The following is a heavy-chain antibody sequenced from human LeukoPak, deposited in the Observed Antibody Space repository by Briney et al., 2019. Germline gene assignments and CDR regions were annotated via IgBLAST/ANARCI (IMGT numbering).Heavy chain of an antibody. Sequence: ASVKVSCKASGYTFTSYDINWVRQATGQGLEWMGWMNPNSGNTGYAQKFQGRVTMTRNTSISTVYMELSSLRSEDTAVYYCARVSRDYYDSSGYYYPPPAFDYWGQGTLVTVSS. CDR3: ARVSRDYYDSSGYYYPPPAFDY. CDR2: MNPNSGNT. D-gene: IGHD3-22*01. V-gene: IGHV1-8*01. J-gene: IGHJ4*02. CDR1: GYTFTSYD.